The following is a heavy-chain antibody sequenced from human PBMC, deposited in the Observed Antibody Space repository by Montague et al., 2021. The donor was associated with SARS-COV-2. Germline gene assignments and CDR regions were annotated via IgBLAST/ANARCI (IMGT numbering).Heavy chain of an antibody. CDR2: IYPRDSDT. CDR3: ARDPIYGSRSYNYFDP. CDR1: GYSFPTYW. J-gene: IGHJ5*02. D-gene: IGHD3-10*01. Sequence: QSGAEVKTPGESLKISCKASGYSFPTYWIGWVRQMPGKGLEWMGAIYPRDSDTRYSPSFQGQVTISVDKSISTAYLQWSSLKASDTAMYYCARDPIYGSRSYNYFDPWGQGTLVTVSS. V-gene: IGHV5-51*03.